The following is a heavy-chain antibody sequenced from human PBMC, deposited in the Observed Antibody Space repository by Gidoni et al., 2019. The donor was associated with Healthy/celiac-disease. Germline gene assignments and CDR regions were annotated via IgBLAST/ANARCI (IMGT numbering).Heavy chain of an antibody. D-gene: IGHD1-7*01. CDR3: AKTYNWNYVVDY. CDR2: IRGSGGST. V-gene: IGHV3-23*01. CDR1: GFTFSSYA. Sequence: EVQLLESGGGLVQPGGFLRLSCAASGFTFSSYAMSWVRQAPGKGLEWVSAIRGSGGSTYYADSVKGRFTISRDNSKNTLYLQMNSLRAEDTAVYYCAKTYNWNYVVDYWGQGTLVTVSS. J-gene: IGHJ4*02.